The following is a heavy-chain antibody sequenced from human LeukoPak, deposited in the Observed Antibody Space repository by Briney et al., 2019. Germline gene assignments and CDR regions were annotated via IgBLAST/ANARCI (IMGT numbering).Heavy chain of an antibody. Sequence: PGGSLRLSCAASGFTFSSYAMSWVRQAPGKGLEWVSAISGSGGSTYYADSVKGRFTISRDNSKNTLYLQMNSLRAEDTAVYYCAKDQGYCSSTSCRGSPNWFDPWGQGTLVTVSS. CDR3: AKDQGYCSSTSCRGSPNWFDP. CDR1: GFTFSSYA. CDR2: ISGSGGST. V-gene: IGHV3-23*01. D-gene: IGHD2-2*01. J-gene: IGHJ5*02.